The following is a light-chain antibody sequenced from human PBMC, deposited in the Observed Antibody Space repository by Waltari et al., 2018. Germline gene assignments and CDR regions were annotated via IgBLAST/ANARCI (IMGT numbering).Light chain of an antibody. J-gene: IGKJ1*01. V-gene: IGKV3-11*01. Sequence: EIVLTQSTATLSLSPGERATLSCRACQGVSSYLAWYQQRPGQAPRLLVYMLVNRATGIPARFSGSGSGTDFTLTISILEPEDFAVYYCQQRSDWPRTFGQGTKVEIK. CDR1: QGVSSY. CDR3: QQRSDWPRT. CDR2: MLV.